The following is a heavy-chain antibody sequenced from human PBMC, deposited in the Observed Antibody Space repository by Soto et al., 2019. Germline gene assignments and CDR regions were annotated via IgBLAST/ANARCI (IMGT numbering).Heavy chain of an antibody. CDR1: GDSISSYY. D-gene: IGHD6-13*01. J-gene: IGHJ4*02. CDR3: ARHSSSWYFDY. Sequence: SETLSLTCTVSGDSISSYYWSWIRQPPGRGLEWIGYIYYSGNTDYNPSLKSRVTISVDMSKNQFSLKLSSVTAADTAVYYCARHSSSWYFDYWGQGTLVTVSS. V-gene: IGHV4-59*08. CDR2: IYYSGNT.